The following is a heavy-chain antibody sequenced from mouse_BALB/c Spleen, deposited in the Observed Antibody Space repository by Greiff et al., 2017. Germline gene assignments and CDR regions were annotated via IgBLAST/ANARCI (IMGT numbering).Heavy chain of an antibody. CDR3: TRQEYDPSYAMDY. Sequence: EVQGVESGGGLVQPGGSMKLSCVASGFTFSNYWMNWVRQSPEKGLEWVAEIRLKSNNYATHYAESVKGRFTISRDDSKSSVYLQMNNLRAEDTGIYYCTRQEYDPSYAMDYWGQGTSVTVSS. CDR2: IRLKSNNYAT. J-gene: IGHJ4*01. CDR1: GFTFSNYW. D-gene: IGHD2-3*01. V-gene: IGHV6-6*02.